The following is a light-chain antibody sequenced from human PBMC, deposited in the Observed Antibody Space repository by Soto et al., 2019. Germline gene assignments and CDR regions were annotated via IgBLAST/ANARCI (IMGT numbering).Light chain of an antibody. CDR1: QSITSY. J-gene: IGKJ4*01. Sequence: DIQMTQSPSSLSASVGDRVTITCRASQSITSYLNWYQQKPGKAPNLLIYAASSLQSGVPSRFSGDGAETDFSLNISNLQPEDFATYFCQQTYRIPLSFGGGTKVEI. CDR3: QQTYRIPLS. CDR2: AAS. V-gene: IGKV1-39*01.